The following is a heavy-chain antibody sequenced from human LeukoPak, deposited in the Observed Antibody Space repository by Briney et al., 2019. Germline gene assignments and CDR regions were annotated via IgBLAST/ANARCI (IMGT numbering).Heavy chain of an antibody. CDR2: IGSSGGGI. CDR1: GFTFSTYT. J-gene: IGHJ5*02. CDR3: AIDPNWGTHS. D-gene: IGHD7-27*01. V-gene: IGHV3-23*01. Sequence: GGSLRLSCAASGFTFSTYTMYWVRHPPGKRLEWVSIIGSSGGGIHYADSVKGRFTISRDNSKNALYLQMNSLRVEDTAVYYCAIDPNWGTHSWGQGVLVTVSP.